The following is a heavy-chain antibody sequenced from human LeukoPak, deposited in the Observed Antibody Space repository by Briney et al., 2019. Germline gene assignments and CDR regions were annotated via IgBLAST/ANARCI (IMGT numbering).Heavy chain of an antibody. Sequence: PSETLSLTCTVSGGSISSYYWSWIRQPPGKGLEWIGYIYYSGSTNYNPSLKSRVTISVDTSKNQFSQKLSSVTAADTAVYYCARDPGSYGYYFDYWGQGTLVTVSS. J-gene: IGHJ4*02. CDR3: ARDPGSYGYYFDY. V-gene: IGHV4-59*01. CDR2: IYYSGST. CDR1: GGSISSYY. D-gene: IGHD5-18*01.